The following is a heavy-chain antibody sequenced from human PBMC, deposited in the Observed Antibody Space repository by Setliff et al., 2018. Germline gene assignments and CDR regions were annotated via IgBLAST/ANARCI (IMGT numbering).Heavy chain of an antibody. V-gene: IGHV3-15*01. D-gene: IGHD1-1*01. CDR1: GLTFSHAW. CDR3: TSAKLERRTGHHYHMDV. CDR2: IRSRNDGGTT. Sequence: GGSLRLSCAASGLTFSHAWMTWVRQSPGKGLEWVGRIRSRNDGGTTDYAAPVKGRFTFSRDDSKNTLYLQMNNLKTEDTATYYCTSAKLERRTGHHYHMDVWGKGTTVTVSS. J-gene: IGHJ6*03.